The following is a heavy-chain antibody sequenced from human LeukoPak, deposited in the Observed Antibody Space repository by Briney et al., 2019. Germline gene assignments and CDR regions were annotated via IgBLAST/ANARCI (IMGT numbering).Heavy chain of an antibody. CDR3: ARLSWAGIDY. CDR2: ISSSSSYI. D-gene: IGHD3-10*01. V-gene: IGHV3-21*01. CDR1: GYTFSSYS. Sequence: GGSLRLSCAASGYTFSSYSMNWVRQAPGKGLEWVSSISSSSSYIYYADSVKGRFTISRDNAKNSLYLQMNSLRAEDTAVYYCARLSWAGIDYWGQGTLVTVSS. J-gene: IGHJ4*02.